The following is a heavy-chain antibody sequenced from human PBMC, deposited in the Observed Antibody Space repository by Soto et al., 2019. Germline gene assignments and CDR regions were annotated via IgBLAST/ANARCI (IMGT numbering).Heavy chain of an antibody. J-gene: IGHJ4*02. D-gene: IGHD3-16*01. Sequence: QVQLVESGGGVVQPGRSLRLSCAASGFTFSSYGMHWVRQAPGKGLEWVAAMSYDGSHKYYADSVKGRFTISRDNSKNTLYLQMDSLRAEDTAVYYCAIRPGEDPDYWGQGTLVTVSS. CDR3: AIRPGEDPDY. CDR2: MSYDGSHK. V-gene: IGHV3-30*03. CDR1: GFTFSSYG.